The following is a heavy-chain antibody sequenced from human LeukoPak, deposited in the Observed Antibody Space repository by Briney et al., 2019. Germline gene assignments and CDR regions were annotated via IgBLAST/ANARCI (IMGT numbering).Heavy chain of an antibody. J-gene: IGHJ4*02. D-gene: IGHD3-16*01. CDR2: ITSGGAST. CDR1: GFSISDYY. V-gene: IGHV3-11*01. CDR3: TRQRRGTYYAFDS. Sequence: GGSLRLPCDASGFSISDYYMSWIRQSPGKGLEWISYITSGGASTNYADSVKGRFTISRDKAKNSVALQLNSLRAEDTAVYYCTRQRRGTYYAFDSWGQGTLVTVSS.